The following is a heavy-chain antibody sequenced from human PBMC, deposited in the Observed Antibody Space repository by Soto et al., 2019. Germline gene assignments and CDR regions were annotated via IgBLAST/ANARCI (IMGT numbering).Heavy chain of an antibody. D-gene: IGHD6-6*01. CDR3: ARTRSFTLGFYYDGMDV. CDR1: GYSFASYW. Sequence: GESRKISCKGSGYSFASYWIGWVRQMPGKNLEWMGIIYPGDSDTRYSPSFQGQVTISADKSLRTAYLQWTSLKASDTALYYCARTRSFTLGFYYDGMDVWGQGTTVTVSS. J-gene: IGHJ6*02. V-gene: IGHV5-51*01. CDR2: IYPGDSDT.